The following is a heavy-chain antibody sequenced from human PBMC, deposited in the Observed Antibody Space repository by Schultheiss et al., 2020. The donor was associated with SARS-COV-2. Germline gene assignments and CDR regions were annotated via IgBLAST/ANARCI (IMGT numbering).Heavy chain of an antibody. V-gene: IGHV3-48*04. D-gene: IGHD2-15*01. CDR3: ARWYCSGGSCSTPYYGMDV. CDR1: GFTFSSYW. J-gene: IGHJ6*02. Sequence: GGSLRLSCAASGFTFSSYWMNWVRQAPGKGLEWVSYISDRGSTMTYADSVRGRFTVSRDNIRNSLYLQMNSLRAEDTAVYYCARWYCSGGSCSTPYYGMDVWGQGTTVTVSS. CDR2: ISDRGSTM.